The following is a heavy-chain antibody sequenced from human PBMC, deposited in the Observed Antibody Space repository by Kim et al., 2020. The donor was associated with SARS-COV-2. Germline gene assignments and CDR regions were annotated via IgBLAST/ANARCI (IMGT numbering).Heavy chain of an antibody. J-gene: IGHJ4*02. Sequence: YYADTLKGQFTISSDNSKTTLYRQMNSLRGEDTAVYYCAKAWVFGELLKSWGQGTLVTVSS. D-gene: IGHD3-10*01. CDR3: AKAWVFGELLKS. V-gene: IGHV3-23*01.